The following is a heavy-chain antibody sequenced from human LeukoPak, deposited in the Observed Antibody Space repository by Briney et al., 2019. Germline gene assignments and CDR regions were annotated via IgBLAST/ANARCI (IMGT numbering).Heavy chain of an antibody. Sequence: PPETLSLTSTVSRGSPSRNYRSSIRPPPRHEMEGIGYIYYCVSAKYNPSLKSRVTISVDTSKKQFSLKLSSVPAAESAVYYCARQTPDRYYYYGMYVWGQGTTVTVSS. CDR1: RGSPSRNY. CDR2: IYYCVSA. J-gene: IGHJ6*02. V-gene: IGHV4-59*08. CDR3: ARQTPDRYYYYGMYV. D-gene: IGHD2-15*01.